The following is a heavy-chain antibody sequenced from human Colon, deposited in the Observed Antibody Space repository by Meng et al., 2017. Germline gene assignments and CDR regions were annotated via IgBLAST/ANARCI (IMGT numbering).Heavy chain of an antibody. V-gene: IGHV3-7*01. Sequence: GESLKISCAASGFTFSSYWMSWVRQAPGKGLEWVANIKPDGSEKYNVDSVKGRFTISRDNAKNSLYLQMNTLRAEDTAIYSCARYYSSSRGGRMDYWGQGTLVTVSS. D-gene: IGHD6-6*01. CDR3: ARYYSSSRGGRMDY. CDR2: IKPDGSEK. CDR1: GFTFSSYW. J-gene: IGHJ4*02.